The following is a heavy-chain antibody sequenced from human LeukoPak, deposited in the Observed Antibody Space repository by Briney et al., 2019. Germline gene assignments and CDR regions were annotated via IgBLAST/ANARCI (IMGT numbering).Heavy chain of an antibody. Sequence: GGSLRLSCAASGFTFSGSAVHWVRQASGKGLEWVGRIRSKANSYATSSAASVKGRFTISRDDSKNTAYLQMNSLKTEDTAVYYCTRDYGVLFDYWGQGTLVTVSS. CDR1: GFTFSGSA. CDR3: TRDYGVLFDY. J-gene: IGHJ4*02. V-gene: IGHV3-73*01. CDR2: IRSKANSYAT. D-gene: IGHD4-17*01.